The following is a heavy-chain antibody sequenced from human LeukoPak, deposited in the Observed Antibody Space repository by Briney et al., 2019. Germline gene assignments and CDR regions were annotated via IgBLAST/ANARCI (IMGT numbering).Heavy chain of an antibody. D-gene: IGHD1-1*01. CDR3: ARQTDDAFDI. J-gene: IGHJ3*02. CDR2: IYYSGST. CDR1: GGSISSYY. V-gene: IGHV4-59*08. Sequence: SETLSLTCTVSGGSISSYYWSWIRQPPGKGLEWIGYIYYSGSTNYNPSLKSRVTISVDTSKNQFSLKLNSVTPEDTAVYYCARQTDDAFDIWGQGTMVTVSS.